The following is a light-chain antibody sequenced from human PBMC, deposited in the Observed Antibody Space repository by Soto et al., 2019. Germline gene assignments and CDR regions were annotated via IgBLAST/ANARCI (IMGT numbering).Light chain of an antibody. CDR2: NNS. Sequence: QSVLTQPPSVSGAPGQRVTISCTGGSSNIGADYDVHWYQYLPGTAPKLLIYNNSNRPSGVPDRFSGSKSGTSASLAITGLQAEDEADYYCQSYDNSLSGSYVFGTGTKLTVL. CDR3: QSYDNSLSGSYV. J-gene: IGLJ1*01. V-gene: IGLV1-40*01. CDR1: SSNIGADYD.